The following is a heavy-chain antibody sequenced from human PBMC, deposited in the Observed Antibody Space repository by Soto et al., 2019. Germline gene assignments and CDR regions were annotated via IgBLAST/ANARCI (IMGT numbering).Heavy chain of an antibody. CDR3: ARDLAYSSGWYTGPFDY. CDR2: ISYDGSNK. J-gene: IGHJ4*02. CDR1: GFTFSSYA. D-gene: IGHD6-19*01. Sequence: PGGSLRLSCAASGFTFSSYAMHWVRQAPGKGLEWVAVISYDGSNKYYADSVKGRFTISRENSKNTLYLKMNSLRAEDTAVYYCARDLAYSSGWYTGPFDYWGQGTQVTVSS. V-gene: IGHV3-30-3*01.